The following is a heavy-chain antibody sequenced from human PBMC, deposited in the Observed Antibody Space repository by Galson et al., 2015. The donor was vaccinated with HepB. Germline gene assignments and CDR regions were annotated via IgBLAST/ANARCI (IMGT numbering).Heavy chain of an antibody. CDR1: GFTFSSYA. CDR3: AKDRLGWSTVDFDY. CDR2: ISGSGGST. J-gene: IGHJ4*02. D-gene: IGHD2-8*02. V-gene: IGHV3-23*01. Sequence: SLRLSCAASGFTFSSYAMSWVRRAPGKGLEWVSAISGSGGSTYYADSVKGRFTISRDNSKNTLYLQMNSLRAEDTAVYYCAKDRLGWSTVDFDYWGQGTLVTVSS.